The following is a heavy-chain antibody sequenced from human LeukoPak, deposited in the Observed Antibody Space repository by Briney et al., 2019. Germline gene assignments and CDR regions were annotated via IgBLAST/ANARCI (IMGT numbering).Heavy chain of an antibody. J-gene: IGHJ4*02. CDR1: GGTFSSYA. CDR2: INPNNGGT. V-gene: IGHV1-2*06. Sequence: ASVKVSCKASGGTFSSYAISWVRQAPGQGLEWMGRINPNNGGTYYAQKFQGRVTMTGDTSISTAYMELSSLRSDDTAVYYCTRESGSYHGNDFWGQGTLVTVSS. CDR3: TRESGSYHGNDF. D-gene: IGHD1-26*01.